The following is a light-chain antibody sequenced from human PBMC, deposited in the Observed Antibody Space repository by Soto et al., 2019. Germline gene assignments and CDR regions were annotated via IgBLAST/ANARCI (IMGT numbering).Light chain of an antibody. CDR2: GAS. J-gene: IGKJ1*01. CDR1: RSVSSN. V-gene: IGKV3-15*01. Sequence: EVAMTQSPATLSVSPGERATLSCRASRSVSSNLAWYQQKLGQAPRLLIYGASTRAPGIPDRFSAGGSGTEFTLTISSLQSEDFAVYYCQQYYNWPRTFGQRTKVEIK. CDR3: QQYYNWPRT.